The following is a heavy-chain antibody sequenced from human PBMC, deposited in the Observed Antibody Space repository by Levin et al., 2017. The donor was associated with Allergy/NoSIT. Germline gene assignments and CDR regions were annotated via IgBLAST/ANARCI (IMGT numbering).Heavy chain of an antibody. V-gene: IGHV3-15*01. J-gene: IGHJ4*02. CDR2: IKSKTDGGTT. CDR3: TTDREKDSSGWYSRFDY. D-gene: IGHD6-19*01. CDR1: GFTFSNAW. Sequence: GESLKISCAASGFTFSNAWMSWVRQAPGKGLEWVGRIKSKTDGGTTDYAAPVKGRFTISRDDSKNTLYLQMNSLKTEDTAVYYCTTDREKDSSGWYSRFDYWGQGTLVTVSS.